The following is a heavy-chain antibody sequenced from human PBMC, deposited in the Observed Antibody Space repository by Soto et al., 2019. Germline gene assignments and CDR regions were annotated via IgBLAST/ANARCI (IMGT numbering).Heavy chain of an antibody. CDR1: GGSFSQCY. D-gene: IGHD1-26*01. J-gene: IGHJ4*01. V-gene: IGHV4-34*01. CDR3: ARGYSPCDY. CDR2: INHSGST. Sequence: PEKLRVPRAVYGGSFSQCYWNWGRQPPGKGLEWIGKINHSGSTNYNPSLKSRVTISVDRSKNQISLKLSSVTAADAAVYYCARGYSPCDYWGHGT.